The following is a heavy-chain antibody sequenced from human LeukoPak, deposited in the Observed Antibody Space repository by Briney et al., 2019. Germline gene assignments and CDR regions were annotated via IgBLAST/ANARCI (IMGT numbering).Heavy chain of an antibody. CDR1: GFTFSSYA. CDR2: ISYDGSNK. Sequence: GGSLRLSCAASGFTFSSYAMHWVRQAPGKGLEWVAVISYDGSNKYYADSVKGRFTISRDNSKNTLYLQMNSLRAEDTAVYYCAKIYSSGWYGSYFDYWGQGTLVTVSS. J-gene: IGHJ4*02. V-gene: IGHV3-30-3*02. CDR3: AKIYSSGWYGSYFDY. D-gene: IGHD6-19*01.